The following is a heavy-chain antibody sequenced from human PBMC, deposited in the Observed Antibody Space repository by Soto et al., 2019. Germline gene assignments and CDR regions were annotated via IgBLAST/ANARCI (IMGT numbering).Heavy chain of an antibody. CDR2: IYYSGST. D-gene: IGHD2-15*01. Sequence: SETLSLTCTVSGGSISSYYWSWIRQPPGKGLEWIGYIYYSGSTNYNPSLKSRVTISVDTSKNQFSLKLSSVTAADTAVYYCARYCSGGSCLNWFDPWGQGTLVTVSS. J-gene: IGHJ5*02. CDR3: ARYCSGGSCLNWFDP. V-gene: IGHV4-59*01. CDR1: GGSISSYY.